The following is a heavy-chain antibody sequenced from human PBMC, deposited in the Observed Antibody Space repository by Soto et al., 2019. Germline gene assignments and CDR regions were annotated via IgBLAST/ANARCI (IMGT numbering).Heavy chain of an antibody. J-gene: IGHJ5*02. CDR2: IYYTGSI. V-gene: IGHV4-59*08. D-gene: IGHD2-15*01. CDR1: GGSISSHY. Sequence: PSETLSLTCTVSGGSISSHYWSWIRQPPGKGLEWIGYIYYTGSINYNPSLKSRVTISVDTSRNQFSLKLSSVTAADTAVYYCATFAVVTHLNWFDPWGQGTLVTVSS. CDR3: ATFAVVTHLNWFDP.